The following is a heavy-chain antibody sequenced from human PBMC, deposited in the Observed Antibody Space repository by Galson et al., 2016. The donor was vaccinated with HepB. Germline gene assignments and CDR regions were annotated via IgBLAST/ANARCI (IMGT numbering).Heavy chain of an antibody. CDR1: GYTFNTYG. V-gene: IGHV1-18*01. Sequence: SVKVSCKASGYTFNTYGITWVRQAPGQGLEWMGWINTYTGNTKYAQKFQGRVTMTTETSTSTAYMELGSLTTDDTADYYCARLDTSIWFDYGSEPYCFDYWGQGTLVTVSS. D-gene: IGHD3-10*01. J-gene: IGHJ4*02. CDR2: INTYTGNT. CDR3: ARLDTSIWFDYGSEPYCFDY.